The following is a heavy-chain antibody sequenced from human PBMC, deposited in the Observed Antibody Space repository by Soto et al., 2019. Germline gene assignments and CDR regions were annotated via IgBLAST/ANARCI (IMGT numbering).Heavy chain of an antibody. CDR3: ARDLPPVDY. V-gene: IGHV1-18*01. CDR2: ISAYNGNT. Sequence: QIQLVQSGAEVKMPGASVKVSCKASGYTFSSYHITWVRQAPGQGLEWMGWISAYNGNTNYAQNLQGRVTMTTDPSTSTAYMELRSLRSDDTAVYYCARDLPPVDYWGQGTLVTVSS. CDR1: GYTFSSYH. J-gene: IGHJ4*02.